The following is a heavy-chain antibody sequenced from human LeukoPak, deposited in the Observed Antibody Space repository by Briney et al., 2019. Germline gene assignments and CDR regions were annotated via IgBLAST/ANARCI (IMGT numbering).Heavy chain of an antibody. CDR2: IWYDGSNK. V-gene: IGHV3-33*01. CDR3: ARGVDIVVVVAATSDAFDI. J-gene: IGHJ3*02. CDR1: GFTFSSYG. D-gene: IGHD2-15*01. Sequence: PGGSLRLSCAASGFTFSSYGMHWVRQAPGKGLEWVAVIWYDGSNKYYADSVKGRFTISRDNSKNTLYLQMNSLRAEDTAVYYCARGVDIVVVVAATSDAFDIWGQGTMVTVSS.